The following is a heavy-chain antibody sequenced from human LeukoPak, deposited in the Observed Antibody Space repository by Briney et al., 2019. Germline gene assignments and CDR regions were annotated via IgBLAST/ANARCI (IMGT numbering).Heavy chain of an antibody. CDR3: AREGRFGVVKDAFDI. D-gene: IGHD3-3*01. J-gene: IGHJ3*02. V-gene: IGHV1-18*01. CDR1: GYTFTSYG. Sequence: VASVKVSCKASGYTFTSYGISWVRQAPGQGLEWMGWISAYNGNTNYAQKLQGRVTMTTDTSTSTAYMELRSLRSDDTAVYYCAREGRFGVVKDAFDIWGQGTLVTVSS. CDR2: ISAYNGNT.